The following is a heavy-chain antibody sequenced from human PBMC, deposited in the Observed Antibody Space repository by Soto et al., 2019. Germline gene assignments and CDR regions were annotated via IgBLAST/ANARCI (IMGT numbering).Heavy chain of an antibody. Sequence: GGSLRLSCAASGFTFSSYGMHWVRQAPGKGLEWVSAISGGSGMIYYADSVKGRFTISRDNSKNTLYLQMNSLRAEDTAVYYCARDLDQYDFWSGYRYGYYYYGMDVWGQGTTVTVSS. V-gene: IGHV3-NL1*01. CDR1: GFTFSSYG. J-gene: IGHJ6*02. CDR2: ISGGSGMI. CDR3: ARDLDQYDFWSGYRYGYYYYGMDV. D-gene: IGHD3-3*01.